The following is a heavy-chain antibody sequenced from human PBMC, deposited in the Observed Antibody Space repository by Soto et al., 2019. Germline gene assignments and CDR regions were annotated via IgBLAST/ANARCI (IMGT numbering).Heavy chain of an antibody. CDR2: INPATGAA. CDR3: ARGGGVGVAGSAAFDM. V-gene: IGHV1-2*02. Sequence: QLHLVQSGAVVKKPGASVTVSCSASGYPVTAYYMHWVRQAPGRGLEWMGGINPATGAAKYTQTFQGRVTMTRDTSTCTVFMELSGLTNEETAVFYCARGGGVGVAGSAAFDMWGQGTLVTVSS. J-gene: IGHJ3*02. D-gene: IGHD3-3*01. CDR1: GYPVTAYY.